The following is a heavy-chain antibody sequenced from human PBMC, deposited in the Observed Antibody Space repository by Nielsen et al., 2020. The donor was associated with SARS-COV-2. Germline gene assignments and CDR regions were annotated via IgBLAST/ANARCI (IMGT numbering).Heavy chain of an antibody. V-gene: IGHV3-23*01. CDR2: ISGSGGST. D-gene: IGHD4-17*01. CDR3: ARGQEPYGDYVDY. J-gene: IGHJ4*02. Sequence: GESLKISCAASGFTFSSYAMSWVRQAPGKGLEWVSAISGSGGSTYYADSVKGRFTISRDNSKNTLYLQMNSLRAEDTAVYYCARGQEPYGDYVDYWGQGTLVTVSS. CDR1: GFTFSSYA.